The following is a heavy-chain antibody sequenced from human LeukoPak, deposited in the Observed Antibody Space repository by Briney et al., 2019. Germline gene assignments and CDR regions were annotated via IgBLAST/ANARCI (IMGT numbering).Heavy chain of an antibody. CDR1: GFIFSSYG. D-gene: IGHD2-2*02. CDR2: ISSSGVYI. V-gene: IGHV3-21*01. Sequence: GGSLRLSCATSGFIFSSYGMHWVRQAPGKGLEWVSSISSSGVYIFYADSVQGRFTISRDNAKNSLDLQMNSLRVEDTAVYFCAKTPGYCSSTTCYNNWFDSWGQGTLVSVSS. CDR3: AKTPGYCSSTTCYNNWFDS. J-gene: IGHJ5*01.